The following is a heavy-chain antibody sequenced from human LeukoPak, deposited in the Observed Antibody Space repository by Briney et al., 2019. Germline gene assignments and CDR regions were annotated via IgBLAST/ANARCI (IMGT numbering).Heavy chain of an antibody. CDR2: INHSGST. J-gene: IGHJ4*02. CDR1: GGSFSGYC. CDR3: ARGPELLLSAASFDS. V-gene: IGHV4-34*01. D-gene: IGHD3-22*01. Sequence: SETLSLTCAIYGGSFSGYCWSWIRQPPGKGLEWIGEINHSGSTNYNPSLKSRVTISVDTSKNQFSLKLTSVTAADTAVYYCARGPELLLSAASFDSWGQGTLVTVSS.